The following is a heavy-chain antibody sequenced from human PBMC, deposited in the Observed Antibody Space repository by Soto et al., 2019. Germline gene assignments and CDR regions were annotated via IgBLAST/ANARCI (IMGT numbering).Heavy chain of an antibody. CDR1: GESISRSSYY. CDR2: IYYSGRT. J-gene: IGHJ4*02. CDR3: ARQRTTVVTQAYFDH. Sequence: SETLSLTCIVSGESISRSSYYWGWIRQPPGKGLECIGSIYYSGRTYYNPSFKSRVTISIDTSNNQFSLKLSSVTATDTAVYYCARQRTTVVTQAYFDHWGQLPLVTVSS. V-gene: IGHV4-39*01. D-gene: IGHD4-4*01.